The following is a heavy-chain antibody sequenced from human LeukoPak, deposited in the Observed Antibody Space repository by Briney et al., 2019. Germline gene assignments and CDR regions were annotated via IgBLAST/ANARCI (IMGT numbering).Heavy chain of an antibody. CDR3: ARGPNYVWGSYRYFDY. J-gene: IGHJ4*02. D-gene: IGHD3-16*02. CDR2: IYYSGST. Sequence: SETLSLTCTVSGASISIGDYYWSWIRQSPGKGLEWIGYIYYSGSTSYNPSLRSRVTISVDTSKNQFSLKLPSVTAADTAVYYCARGPNYVWGSYRYFDYWGQGTLVTVSS. V-gene: IGHV4-30-4*01. CDR1: GASISIGDYY.